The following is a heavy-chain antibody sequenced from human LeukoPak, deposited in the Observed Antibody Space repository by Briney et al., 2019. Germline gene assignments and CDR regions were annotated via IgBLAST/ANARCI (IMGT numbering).Heavy chain of an antibody. CDR2: ISSSSSTI. CDR3: ARGRRSSSWYRDRNWFDP. Sequence: GGSLRLSCAASGFTFSSYSMNWVRQAPGKGLEWVSYISSSSSTIYYADSVKGRFTISRDNAKNSPYLQMNSLRAEDTAVYYCARGRRSSSWYRDRNWFDPWGQGTLVTVSS. D-gene: IGHD6-13*01. V-gene: IGHV3-48*01. CDR1: GFTFSSYS. J-gene: IGHJ5*02.